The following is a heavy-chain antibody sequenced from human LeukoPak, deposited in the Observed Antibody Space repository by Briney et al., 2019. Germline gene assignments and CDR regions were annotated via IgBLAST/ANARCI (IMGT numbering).Heavy chain of an antibody. CDR2: INHSGST. Sequence: PSETLSLTCAVYGGSFSGYYWSWIRQPPGKGLEWIGEINHSGSTNYNPSLKSRVTISVDTSKNQFSLKLSSVTAADTAVYYCARRQIVLMVYAVSWFDPWGQGTLVTVSS. D-gene: IGHD2-8*01. CDR3: ARRQIVLMVYAVSWFDP. CDR1: GGSFSGYY. V-gene: IGHV4-34*01. J-gene: IGHJ5*02.